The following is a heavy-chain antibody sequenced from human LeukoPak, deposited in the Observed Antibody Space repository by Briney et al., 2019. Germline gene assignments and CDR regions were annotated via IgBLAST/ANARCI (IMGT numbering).Heavy chain of an antibody. CDR1: GFTFSSYS. D-gene: IGHD5-18*01. V-gene: IGHV3-21*01. Sequence: GGSLRLSCAASGFTFSSYSMNWVRHAPGKGLEWVSSISSSSSYIYYADSVKGRFTISRDNAKNSLYLQMNSLRAEDTAVYYCAREPRPKRQLKIIQLWTPYDYWGQGTLVTVSS. J-gene: IGHJ4*02. CDR3: AREPRPKRQLKIIQLWTPYDY. CDR2: ISSSSSYI.